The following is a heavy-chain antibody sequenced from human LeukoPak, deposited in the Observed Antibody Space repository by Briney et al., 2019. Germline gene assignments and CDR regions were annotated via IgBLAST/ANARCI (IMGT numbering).Heavy chain of an antibody. CDR2: ISGSGGST. Sequence: GGSLRLSCAASGFTFSSYAMSWVRQAPGKGLEWVSAISGSGGSTYYADSVKGRFTISRDNSKNTLYLQMNSLRAEDTAVYYCAKGSFGDPRGYYYYYYMDVWGKGTTVTVSS. CDR3: AKGSFGDPRGYYYYYYMDV. V-gene: IGHV3-23*01. J-gene: IGHJ6*03. D-gene: IGHD4-17*01. CDR1: GFTFSSYA.